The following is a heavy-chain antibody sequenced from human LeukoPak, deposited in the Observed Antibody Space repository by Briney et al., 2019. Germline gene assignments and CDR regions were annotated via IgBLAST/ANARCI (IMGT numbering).Heavy chain of an antibody. CDR2: ISSSGSTI. D-gene: IGHD2-2*01. J-gene: IGHJ6*02. CDR1: GFTFSSYE. V-gene: IGHV3-48*03. Sequence: PGGSLRLSCAASGFTFSSYEMNWVRQAPGKGLEWVSYISSSGSTIYYADSVKGRFTISRDTAKNSLYLQMNSPRAEDTAVYYCLGTSYGMDVWGQGTTVTVSS. CDR3: LGTSYGMDV.